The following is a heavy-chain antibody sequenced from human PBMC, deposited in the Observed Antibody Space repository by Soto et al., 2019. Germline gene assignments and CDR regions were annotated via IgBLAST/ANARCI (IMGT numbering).Heavy chain of an antibody. CDR2: IYYSGST. D-gene: IGHD3-10*01. CDR3: ARSLWFGESVPGY. CDR1: GGSISSGGYY. J-gene: IGHJ4*02. V-gene: IGHV4-31*03. Sequence: SETLSLTCTVSGGSISSGGYYWSWIRQHPGKGLEWIGYIYYSGSTYYNPSLKSRVTISVDTSKNQFSLKLSSVTAADTAVYYCARSLWFGESVPGYWGQGTLVTVSS.